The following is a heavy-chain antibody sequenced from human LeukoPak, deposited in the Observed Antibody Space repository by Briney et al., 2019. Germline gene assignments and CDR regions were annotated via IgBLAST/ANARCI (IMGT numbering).Heavy chain of an antibody. CDR3: ARLKRYSSFYHYYGMDV. J-gene: IGHJ6*02. D-gene: IGHD6-13*01. V-gene: IGHV4-59*08. CDR1: GGSISSYY. CDR2: IYYSGST. Sequence: SETLSLTCTVSGGSISSYYWSWIRQPPGKGLEWIGYIYYSGSTNYNPSLKSRVTISVDTSKNRFSLKLSSVTAADTAVYYCARLKRYSSFYHYYGMDVWGQGTTVTVSS.